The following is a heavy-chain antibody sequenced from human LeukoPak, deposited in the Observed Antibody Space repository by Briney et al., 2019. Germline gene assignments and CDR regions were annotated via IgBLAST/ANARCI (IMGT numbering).Heavy chain of an antibody. CDR1: GFTFSSYS. D-gene: IGHD6-13*01. V-gene: IGHV3-21*01. CDR3: ARDWPTIAAAGTIPEYFQH. CDR2: ISSSSSYI. J-gene: IGHJ1*01. Sequence: GGSLRLSCAASGFTFSSYSMNWVRQAPGKGLEWVSSISSSSSYIYYADSAKGRFTISRDNAKNSLYLQMNSLRAEDTAVYYCARDWPTIAAAGTIPEYFQHWGQGTLVTVSS.